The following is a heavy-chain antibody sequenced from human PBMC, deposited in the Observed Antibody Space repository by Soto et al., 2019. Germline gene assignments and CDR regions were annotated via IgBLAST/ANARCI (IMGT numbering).Heavy chain of an antibody. Sequence: GESLKISCKGSGYSFTSYWISWVRQMPGKGLEWMGRIDPSDSYTNYSPSFQGHVTISADKSISTAYLQWSSLKASDTAMYYCAVGLIVLMWVAGGMDVWGQGTTVTVSS. V-gene: IGHV5-10-1*01. D-gene: IGHD2-8*01. J-gene: IGHJ6*02. CDR3: AVGLIVLMWVAGGMDV. CDR1: GYSFTSYW. CDR2: IDPSDSYT.